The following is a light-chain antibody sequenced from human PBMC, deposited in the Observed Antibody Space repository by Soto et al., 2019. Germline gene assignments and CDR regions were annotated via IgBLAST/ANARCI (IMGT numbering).Light chain of an antibody. CDR1: SSDVGSYNL. Sequence: QSVLTQPASGSGSPGQSITISCTGTSSDVGSYNLVSWYQQHPGKAPKLMIYEGSKRPSGLSNRFSGSKSDNTASLTISGLQAEFEADYYCCSYAGSSTSVVFGGGTPVTAL. J-gene: IGLJ2*01. CDR3: CSYAGSSTSVV. V-gene: IGLV2-23*01. CDR2: EGS.